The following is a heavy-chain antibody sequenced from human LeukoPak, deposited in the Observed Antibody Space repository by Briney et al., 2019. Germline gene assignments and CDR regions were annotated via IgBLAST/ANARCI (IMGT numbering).Heavy chain of an antibody. CDR1: GFTFSSYG. J-gene: IGHJ3*02. D-gene: IGHD3-3*01. V-gene: IGHV3-30*03. CDR3: ARDFTIFGVVHDAFDI. Sequence: PGGSLRLSCAVSGFTFSSYGMHWVRQAPGKGLEWVAVISYDGSNKYYADSVKGRFTISRDNSKNTLYLQMNSLRAEDTAVYYCARDFTIFGVVHDAFDIWGQGTMVTVSS. CDR2: ISYDGSNK.